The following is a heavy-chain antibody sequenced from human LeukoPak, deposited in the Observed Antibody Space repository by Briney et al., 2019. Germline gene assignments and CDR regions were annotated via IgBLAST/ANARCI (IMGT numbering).Heavy chain of an antibody. V-gene: IGHV1-8*01. J-gene: IGHJ4*02. CDR3: ARTLDISNYFDY. CDR1: GYTFTSYD. CDR2: MNPNSGNT. Sequence: VASVKVSCKASGYTFTSYDINWVRQATGQGLEWMGWMNPNSGNTGYAQKFQGRVAMTRDTSTSTVYMELSSLRSEDTAVYYCARTLDISNYFDYWGQGTLVTVSS. D-gene: IGHD3-9*01.